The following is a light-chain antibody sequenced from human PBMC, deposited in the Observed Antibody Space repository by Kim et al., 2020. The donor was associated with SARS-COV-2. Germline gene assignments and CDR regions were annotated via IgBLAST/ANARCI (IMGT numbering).Light chain of an antibody. J-gene: IGKJ2*01. Sequence: SPGATATLACRASQSVSNVLAGYQQKPGQAPGRLIDDADNGAHCIPAGFSGGGSGTDFTRTISRPEPEDFAVYYCQQRTNWPPFTVGQGTKLEI. CDR3: QQRTNWPPFT. CDR1: QSVSNV. CDR2: DAD. V-gene: IGKV3-11*01.